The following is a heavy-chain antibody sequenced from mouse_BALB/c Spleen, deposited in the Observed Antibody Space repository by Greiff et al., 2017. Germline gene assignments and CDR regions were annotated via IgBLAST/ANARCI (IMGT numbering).Heavy chain of an antibody. CDR2: IWTGGGT. Sequence: QVQLQQSGPGLVAPSQSLSITCTVSGFSLTSYDISWIRQPPGKGLEWLGVIWTGGGTNYNSAFMSRLSISKDNSKSQVFLKMNSLQTDDTAIYYCVRDPDYWGQGTTLTVSS. CDR3: VRDPDY. V-gene: IGHV2-9-2*01. J-gene: IGHJ2*01. CDR1: GFSLTSYD.